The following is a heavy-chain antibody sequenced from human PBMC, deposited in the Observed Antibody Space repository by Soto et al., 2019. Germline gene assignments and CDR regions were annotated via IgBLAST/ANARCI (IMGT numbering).Heavy chain of an antibody. CDR3: AKHGWGSSYTFYFDY. J-gene: IGHJ4*02. D-gene: IGHD3-16*01. V-gene: IGHV3-23*01. CDR2: ISGSGGST. CDR1: GFTFSSYA. Sequence: EVQLLESGGGLVQPGGSLRLSCAASGFTFSSYAMSWVRQAPGNGLEWVSAISGSGGSTYYADSVKGRFTISRDNSKNTLYLQMNSLRAEDTAVYYCAKHGWGSSYTFYFDYWGQGTLVTVSS.